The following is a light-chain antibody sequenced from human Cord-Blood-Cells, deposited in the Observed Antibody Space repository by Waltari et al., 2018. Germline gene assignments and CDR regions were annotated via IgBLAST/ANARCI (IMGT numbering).Light chain of an antibody. CDR1: KLGDKY. CDR3: QAWDSSTNWV. V-gene: IGLV3-1*01. Sequence: SYELTQPPSVSVSPGQTASITCSGDKLGDKYACWYQQKPGQSPVLVIYQDSKRPSGVPERFSGSNSGNTATLTISGTQARDEADYYGQAWDSSTNWVFGGGTKLTVL. CDR2: QDS. J-gene: IGLJ3*02.